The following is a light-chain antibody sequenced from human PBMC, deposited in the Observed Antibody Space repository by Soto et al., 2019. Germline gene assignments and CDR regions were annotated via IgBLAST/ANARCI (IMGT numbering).Light chain of an antibody. CDR3: SSFTDSNTLV. J-gene: IGLJ1*01. V-gene: IGLV2-14*01. CDR1: SSDVGAYNY. Sequence: QSVLTQPASVSGSPGQSITISCTGTSSDVGAYNYVSWYRQHPGEVPKLMLYEVRNRPSGVSNRFSGSKSGNTASLTISGLQAEDEADYYCSSFTDSNTLVFGTGTKLTVL. CDR2: EVR.